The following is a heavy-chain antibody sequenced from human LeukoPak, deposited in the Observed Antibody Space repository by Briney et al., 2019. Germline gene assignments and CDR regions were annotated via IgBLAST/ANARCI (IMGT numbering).Heavy chain of an antibody. J-gene: IGHJ4*02. CDR1: GFTFDDYA. CDR2: ISWNSGSI. Sequence: GGSLRLSCAASGFTFDDYAMHWVRQAPGKGLEWVSGISWNSGSIGYADSVKGRFTISRDNAKNSLYLQMNSLRAEDTALYYCAKSVSRGVDYWGQGTLVTVSS. V-gene: IGHV3-9*01. D-gene: IGHD3-22*01. CDR3: AKSVSRGVDY.